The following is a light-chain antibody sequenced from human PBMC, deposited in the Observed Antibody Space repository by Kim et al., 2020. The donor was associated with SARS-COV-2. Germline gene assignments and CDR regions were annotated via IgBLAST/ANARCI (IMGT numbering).Light chain of an antibody. Sequence: EIVLTQSPGTLSLSPGERATLSCRASQSVTNNHLAWYQQKPGQAPRLLIYGASSRATGIPDRFSGSGSGTDFTLTISGLEPEDFAVYYCQQYGSSPTWTFGQGTKVDIK. CDR1: QSVTNNH. CDR2: GAS. V-gene: IGKV3-20*01. J-gene: IGKJ1*01. CDR3: QQYGSSPTWT.